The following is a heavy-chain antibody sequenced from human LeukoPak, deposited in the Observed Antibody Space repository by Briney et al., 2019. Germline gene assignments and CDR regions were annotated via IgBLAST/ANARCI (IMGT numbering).Heavy chain of an antibody. Sequence: GESLKISCKASGYSFSSYWIGWVRQMPGKGLEWMGIIYPGDSDTRYSPSFQGQVTISADKSISTAYLQWSSLKASDTAMYYCARQPRSKPYYYDSSDFWGQGTLVTVSS. CDR2: IYPGDSDT. D-gene: IGHD3-22*01. CDR3: ARQPRSKPYYYDSSDF. V-gene: IGHV5-51*01. J-gene: IGHJ4*02. CDR1: GYSFSSYW.